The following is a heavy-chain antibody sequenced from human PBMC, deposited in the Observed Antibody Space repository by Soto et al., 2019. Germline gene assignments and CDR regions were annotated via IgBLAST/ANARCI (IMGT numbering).Heavy chain of an antibody. CDR2: MNPNSGNT. Sequence: GASVKVSCKASGYTFTSYDINWVRQATGQGLEWMGWMNPNSGNTGYAQKFQGRVTMTRNTSISTAYMELSSLGSEDTAVYYCARGSYIVVVPAASAQNWFDPWGQGTLVTVSS. V-gene: IGHV1-8*01. J-gene: IGHJ5*02. D-gene: IGHD2-2*01. CDR1: GYTFTSYD. CDR3: ARGSYIVVVPAASAQNWFDP.